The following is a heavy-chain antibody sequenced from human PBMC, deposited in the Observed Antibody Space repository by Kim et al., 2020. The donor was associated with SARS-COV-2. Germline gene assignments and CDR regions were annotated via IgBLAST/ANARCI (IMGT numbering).Heavy chain of an antibody. D-gene: IGHD6-6*01. CDR3: ARQTGIAARMANFDY. Sequence: PSLNSRVTISVDTSKNPFALKLSSVTAADTAVYYCARQTGIAARMANFDYWGQGTLVTVSS. J-gene: IGHJ4*02. V-gene: IGHV4-39*01.